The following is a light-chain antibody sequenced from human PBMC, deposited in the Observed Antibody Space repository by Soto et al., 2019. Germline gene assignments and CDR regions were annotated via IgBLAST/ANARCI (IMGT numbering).Light chain of an antibody. Sequence: DVKMWQSASTLSASVGDRVTITFRASQRTSGWLAWYQQKPGKAPKLLIYKASTLKSGVPSRFSGSGSGTEFTLTISSLQPDDFATYYCQHYNSFSEAFGQGTNVDIK. V-gene: IGKV1-5*03. CDR2: KAS. CDR1: QRTSGW. CDR3: QHYNSFSEA. J-gene: IGKJ1*01.